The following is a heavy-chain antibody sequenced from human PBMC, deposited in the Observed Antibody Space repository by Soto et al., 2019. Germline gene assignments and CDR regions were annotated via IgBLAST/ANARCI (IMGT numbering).Heavy chain of an antibody. CDR2: IFFTGNT. CDR3: ASRHCSGGNCYNPGFDS. D-gene: IGHD2-15*01. Sequence: SETLSLTCTVSGGSISSLSYYWGWIRQPPGKGLEWIGSIFFTGNTYYNPSLESRVAISVDTSRNHFSLTVNSVTAADTAVYYCASRHCSGGNCYNPGFDSWAREPWSPSPQ. J-gene: IGHJ4*02. CDR1: GGSISSLSYY. V-gene: IGHV4-39*02.